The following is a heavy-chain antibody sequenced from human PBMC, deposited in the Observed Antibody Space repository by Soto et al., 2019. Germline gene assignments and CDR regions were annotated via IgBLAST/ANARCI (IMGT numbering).Heavy chain of an antibody. V-gene: IGHV4-30-2*05. CDR1: GGSVSSGSYS. Sequence: SETLSLTCTVSGGSVSSGSYSWSWIRQPPGKGLEWIGYIYYSGSTYYNPPLKSRVTISLDTSKNQFSLKLSSLTAADTAVYYCARVAQEFWFDPWGQGTLVTVSS. J-gene: IGHJ5*02. CDR2: IYYSGST. CDR3: ARVAQEFWFDP.